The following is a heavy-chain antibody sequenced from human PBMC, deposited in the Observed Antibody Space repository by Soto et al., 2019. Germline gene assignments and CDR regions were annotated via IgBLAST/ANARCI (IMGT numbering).Heavy chain of an antibody. CDR1: GFSLSTSGMC. D-gene: IGHD6-19*01. J-gene: IGHJ4*02. CDR2: IDWDDVK. Sequence: SGPTLVNPTQTLTLTCTFSGFSLSTSGMCVSWIRQPPGKALEWLALIDWDDVKYYSTSLKTRLTISKDTSKNQVVLTMTNMDPVDTATYYCARRRNTRGSGWYYFDDWGQRTLVTGSS. V-gene: IGHV2-70*01. CDR3: ARRRNTRGSGWYYFDD.